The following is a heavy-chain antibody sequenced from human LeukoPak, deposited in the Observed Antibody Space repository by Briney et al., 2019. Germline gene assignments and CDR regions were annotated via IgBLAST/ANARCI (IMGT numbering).Heavy chain of an antibody. J-gene: IGHJ3*02. CDR3: ARSTPDYSAFDI. Sequence: ASVKVSCKASGGTFSSYAISWVRQAPRQGLEWKGGIIPIFGTANYAQKFQGRVTITADESTSTAYMELSSLRSEDTAVYYCARSTPDYSAFDIWGQGTMVTVSS. CDR2: IIPIFGTA. CDR1: GGTFSSYA. V-gene: IGHV1-69*13. D-gene: IGHD4-11*01.